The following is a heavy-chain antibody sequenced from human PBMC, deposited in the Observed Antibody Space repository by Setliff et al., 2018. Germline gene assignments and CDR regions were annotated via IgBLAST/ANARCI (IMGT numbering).Heavy chain of an antibody. CDR3: VREGVDSRSSTDYRYYMDV. CDR1: GATFSSHG. CDR2: TIPMFGTT. J-gene: IGHJ6*03. Sequence: VASVKVSCKASGATFSSHGISWVRQAPGQGLEWMGGTIPMFGTTEYAQKFQGRLTIITDESTNTAFMQLSSLRSDDTAVYYCVREGVDSRSSTDYRYYMDVWGKGTTVTVS. D-gene: IGHD3-22*01. V-gene: IGHV1-69*05.